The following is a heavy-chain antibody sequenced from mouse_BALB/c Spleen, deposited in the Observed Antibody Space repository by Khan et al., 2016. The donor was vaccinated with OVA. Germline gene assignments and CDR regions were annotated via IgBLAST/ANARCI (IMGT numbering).Heavy chain of an antibody. Sequence: VQLQQSGPGLVKPSQSLSLTCTVTGYSITSGYGWNWIRQFPGNKMEWMGYISYSGSTNYNPSLKSRISITRDTSKNQFFLQLNSVTTEDTATYYCARTARIKYWGQGTTLTVSS. CDR2: ISYSGST. CDR3: ARTARIKY. D-gene: IGHD1-2*01. CDR1: GYSITSGYG. J-gene: IGHJ2*01. V-gene: IGHV3-2*02.